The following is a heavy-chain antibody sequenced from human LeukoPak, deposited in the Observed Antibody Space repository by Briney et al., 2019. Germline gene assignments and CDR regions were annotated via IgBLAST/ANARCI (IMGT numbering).Heavy chain of an antibody. CDR1: GGSISSYY. V-gene: IGHV4-59*01. Sequence: SETLSLTCTVSGGSISSYYWSWLRQPPGKGLEWIAYIYYSGSTNYNPSLKSRVTISVDTSKNQFSLKLNSVTAADTAVYYCAREKVPAAIRVTQMYNWFDPWGQGTLVTVSS. CDR3: AREKVPAAIRVTQMYNWFDP. J-gene: IGHJ5*02. D-gene: IGHD2-2*02. CDR2: IYYSGST.